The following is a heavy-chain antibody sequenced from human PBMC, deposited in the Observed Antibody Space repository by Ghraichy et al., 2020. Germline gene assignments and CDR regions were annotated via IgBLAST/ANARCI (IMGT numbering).Heavy chain of an antibody. CDR1: GGSISSSSYY. J-gene: IGHJ4*02. CDR2: IYYSGST. V-gene: IGHV4-39*01. CDR3: ARLPIFGVVMDFDY. Sequence: ETLSLTCTVSGGSISSSSYYWGWIRQPPGKGLEWIGSIYYSGSTYYNPSLKSRVTISVDTSKNQFSLKLSSVTAADTAVYYCARLPIFGVVMDFDYWGQGTLVTVSS. D-gene: IGHD3-3*01.